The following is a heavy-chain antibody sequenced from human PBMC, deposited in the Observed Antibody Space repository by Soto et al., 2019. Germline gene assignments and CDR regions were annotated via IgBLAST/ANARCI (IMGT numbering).Heavy chain of an antibody. CDR2: IYYSGST. CDR3: AASCVACRGFNYYGMDV. J-gene: IGHJ6*02. CDR1: GGSISSGGYY. D-gene: IGHD5-12*01. Sequence: SETLFLTCTVSGGSISSGGYYWSWIRQHPGKGLEWIGYIYYSGSTYYNPSLKSRVTISVDTSKNQFSLKLSSVTAADTAVYYCAASCVACRGFNYYGMDVWGQGTTVTVSS. V-gene: IGHV4-31*03.